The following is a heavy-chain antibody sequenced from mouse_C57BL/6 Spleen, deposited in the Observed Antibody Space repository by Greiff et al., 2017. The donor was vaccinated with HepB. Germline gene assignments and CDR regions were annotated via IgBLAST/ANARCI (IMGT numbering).Heavy chain of an antibody. D-gene: IGHD1-1*01. Sequence: QVQLQQPGAELVKPGASVKMSCKASGYTFTSYWITWVKQRPGQGLEWIGDIYPGSGSTNYNEKFKSKATLTVDTSSSTAYMQLSSLTAEDSAVYYCARYYYGSSPRFDYWGQGTTLTVSS. CDR1: GYTFTSYW. V-gene: IGHV1-55*01. CDR3: ARYYYGSSPRFDY. J-gene: IGHJ2*01. CDR2: IYPGSGST.